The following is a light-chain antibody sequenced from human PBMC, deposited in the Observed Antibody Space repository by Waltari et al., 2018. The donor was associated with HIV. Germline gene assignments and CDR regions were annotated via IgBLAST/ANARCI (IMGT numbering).Light chain of an antibody. J-gene: IGLJ2*01. CDR1: SSDIGGYNY. CDR2: EVT. Sequence: QSTLTQPPSASGSPGQSVTISSTGTSSDIGGYNYVSWSQQHPGKAPKLIMTEVTKRPSGVPDRFSGSKSGNTASLTVSGLQADDEALYYCSSFAPTNKFYVLFGGGTTLTVL. CDR3: SSFAPTNKFYVL. V-gene: IGLV2-8*01.